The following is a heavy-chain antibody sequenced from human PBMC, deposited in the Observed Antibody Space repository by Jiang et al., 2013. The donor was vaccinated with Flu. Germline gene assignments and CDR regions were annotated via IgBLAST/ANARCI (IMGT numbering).Heavy chain of an antibody. V-gene: IGHV1-3*01. CDR1: GYTFTRNA. CDR3: ARREVRHFDY. J-gene: IGHJ4*02. D-gene: IGHD1-26*01. CDR2: STLAMVT. Sequence: SGYTFTRNAIHWVRQAPDKGLSGWDGSTLAMVTQNNSQKFQGRVTITRDTSASTAYMELSSLRSEDTAVYYCARREVRHFDYWGQGTLVTVSS.